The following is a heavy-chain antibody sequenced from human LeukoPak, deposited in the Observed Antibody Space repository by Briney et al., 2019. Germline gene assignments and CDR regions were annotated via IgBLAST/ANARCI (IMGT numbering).Heavy chain of an antibody. CDR3: ARLVNDFYDSSVRLSSNFYYMDV. V-gene: IGHV3-66*02. J-gene: IGHJ6*03. D-gene: IGHD3-22*01. CDR2: VCCGGST. Sequence: GGSLRLSCAASGFTVSSKSMTWVRQAPGKGLEWVSGVCCGGSTYYADSVKGRFTISRDNSKNTLYLQMNRLRAEDTAVYYCARLVNDFYDSSVRLSSNFYYMDVWGKGTTVSVSS. CDR1: GFTVSSKS.